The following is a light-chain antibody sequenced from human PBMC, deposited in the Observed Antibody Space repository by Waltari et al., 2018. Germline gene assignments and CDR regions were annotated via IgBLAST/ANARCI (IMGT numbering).Light chain of an antibody. CDR2: DVS. Sequence: QSALIQPASVSGSPGQSITISCPGSSRDIGGYDFVSWYQRRPGKAPQLMISDVSRRPSAVSNRFSGSKSGNRASLTISGLRPEDEADYYCSSYTSGSTHVIFGGGTKLTVL. V-gene: IGLV2-14*03. CDR3: SSYTSGSTHVI. CDR1: SRDIGGYDF. J-gene: IGLJ2*01.